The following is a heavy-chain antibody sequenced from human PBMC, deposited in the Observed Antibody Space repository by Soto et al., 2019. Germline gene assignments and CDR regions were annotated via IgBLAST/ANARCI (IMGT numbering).Heavy chain of an antibody. J-gene: IGHJ6*03. D-gene: IGHD1-1*01. CDR3: ASNSAATTYYYYYYMDV. CDR2: IYYSGST. V-gene: IGHV4-59*01. Sequence: SETLSLTCTVSGGSISSYYWSWIRQPPGKGLEWIGYIYYSGSTNYNPSLKSRVTISVDTSKNQFSLKLSSVTAADTAVYYCASNSAATTYYYYYYMDVWGKGTTVTVSS. CDR1: GGSISSYY.